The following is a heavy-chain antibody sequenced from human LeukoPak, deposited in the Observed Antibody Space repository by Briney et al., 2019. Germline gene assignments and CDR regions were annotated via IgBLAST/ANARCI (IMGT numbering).Heavy chain of an antibody. D-gene: IGHD2-15*01. J-gene: IGHJ4*02. V-gene: IGHV3-23*01. Sequence: GGSLRLSCAASGSTFGSYAMYWVRQAPGKGLEWVSGIFGSGGSAHYADSVKGRFTISRDNSKNTVYLQMDSLRAEDTATYYCAKTTTGYSSGRYPAWPIDYWGQGTLVTVSS. CDR3: AKTTTGYSSGRYPAWPIDY. CDR1: GSTFGSYA. CDR2: IFGSGGSA.